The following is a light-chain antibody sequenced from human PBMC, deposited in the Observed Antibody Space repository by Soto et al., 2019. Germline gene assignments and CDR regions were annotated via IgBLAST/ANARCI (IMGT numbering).Light chain of an antibody. CDR2: EVS. Sequence: QSALTQPASVSGSPGQSITISCTGTSSDVGGYNYVSWYQQHPGKAPKLMIYEVSNRPSGVSNRFSGSKSGNTASLTISGLHAEDEADYYCSSYTSSSTLVVFGTGTKGPVL. J-gene: IGLJ1*01. CDR3: SSYTSSSTLVV. CDR1: SSDVGGYNY. V-gene: IGLV2-14*01.